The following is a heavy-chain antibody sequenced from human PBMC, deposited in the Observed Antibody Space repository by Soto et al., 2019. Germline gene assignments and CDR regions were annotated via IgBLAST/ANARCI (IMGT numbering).Heavy chain of an antibody. CDR1: GYTFTSYG. CDR3: ARVPVWNIVVVVAPGNYGTEV. V-gene: IGHV1-18*04. Sequence: APAKVSCKASGYTFTSYGISWVRQAPGQGLEWMGWISAYNGNTNYAQKLQGRVTMTTDTSTSTAYIELRSLRSDDTAVYYCARVPVWNIVVVVAPGNYGTEVLGQGTTVTASS. CDR2: ISAYNGNT. D-gene: IGHD2-15*01. J-gene: IGHJ6*02.